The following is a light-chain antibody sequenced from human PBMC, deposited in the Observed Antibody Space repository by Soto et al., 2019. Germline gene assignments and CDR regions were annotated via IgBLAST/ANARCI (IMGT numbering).Light chain of an antibody. CDR3: NSYTSSSTYV. CDR1: SSVVGGFNY. V-gene: IGLV2-14*03. Sequence: QSALTQPASVSGSPGQLITISCTGTSSVVGGFNYVSWYQQHPGKAPKLMIYDVTNRPSGVSYRFSGSKSGNTASLTISGLQAEDEADYYCNSYTSSSTYVFGTGTKVTVL. CDR2: DVT. J-gene: IGLJ1*01.